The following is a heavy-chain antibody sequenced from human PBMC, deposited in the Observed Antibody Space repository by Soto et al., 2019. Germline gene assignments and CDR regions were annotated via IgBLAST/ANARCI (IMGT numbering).Heavy chain of an antibody. J-gene: IGHJ6*02. CDR2: IDPSDSYT. D-gene: IGHD5-18*01. CDR3: ARQTWDTAMDAENYGMDV. V-gene: IGHV5-10-1*01. CDR1: GYNFNTYW. Sequence: GESLKISCTGSGYNFNTYWIGWVRQMPGKGLEWMGRIDPSDSYTNYSPSFQGHVTISADKSISTAYLQWSSLKASDTAMYYCARQTWDTAMDAENYGMDVWGQGTTVTVSS.